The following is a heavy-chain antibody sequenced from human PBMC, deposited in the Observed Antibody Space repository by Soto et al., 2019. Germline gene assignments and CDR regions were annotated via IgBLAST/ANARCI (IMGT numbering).Heavy chain of an antibody. D-gene: IGHD3-16*01. CDR3: ARDRQGGYYYGMDV. J-gene: IGHJ6*02. CDR1: GGSISSGGYY. Sequence: QVQLQESGPGLVKPSQTLSLTCTVSGGSISSGGYYWSWIRQHPGKGLEWVGYIYYSGSTYYNPSFKSRVTISEDTSKNQFSLKLSVVTAADTAVYYCARDRQGGYYYGMDVWGQGTTVTV. CDR2: IYYSGST. V-gene: IGHV4-31*03.